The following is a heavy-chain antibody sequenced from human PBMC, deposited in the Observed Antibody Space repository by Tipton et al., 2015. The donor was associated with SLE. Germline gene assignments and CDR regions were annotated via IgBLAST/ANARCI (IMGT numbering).Heavy chain of an antibody. CDR3: ARGGTAPGSLYFDL. CDR1: GFSFSIYS. Sequence: SLRLSCAASGFSFSIYSVNWVRQAPGQGPEWVSSISSGSSYVLYADAVKGRFTTSRDNTQNSLFLQMNSLRPEDTAVYYCARGGTAPGSLYFDLWGQGILVTVSS. CDR2: ISSGSSYV. J-gene: IGHJ4*02. D-gene: IGHD1-1*01. V-gene: IGHV3-21*01.